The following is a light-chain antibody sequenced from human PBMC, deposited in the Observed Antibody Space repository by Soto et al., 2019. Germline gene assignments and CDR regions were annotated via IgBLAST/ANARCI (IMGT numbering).Light chain of an antibody. Sequence: IVLTQSPVTLALSPGESAVLSCRASQSVSTSLAWYQHKPGQAPRLFIYDASKRAPGIPARFTGSGSGTDFTLTFSSLEPEDIAVYYCQVRDVWPSFGQGTKVEIK. J-gene: IGKJ1*01. CDR3: QVRDVWPS. V-gene: IGKV3-11*01. CDR2: DAS. CDR1: QSVSTS.